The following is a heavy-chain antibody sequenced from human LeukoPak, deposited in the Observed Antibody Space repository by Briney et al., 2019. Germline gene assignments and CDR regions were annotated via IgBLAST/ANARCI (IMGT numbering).Heavy chain of an antibody. CDR1: GFTFSSYG. D-gene: IGHD6-13*01. J-gene: IGHJ4*02. CDR3: AKDRLYSSSWCYFDY. V-gene: IGHV3-30*18. CDR2: ISYDGSNK. Sequence: GGSLRLSCAASGFTFSSYGMHWVRQAPGKGLEWVAVISYDGSNKYYADSVKGRFTISRDNSKNTLYLQMNSLRAEDTAVYYCAKDRLYSSSWCYFDYWGQGTLVTVSS.